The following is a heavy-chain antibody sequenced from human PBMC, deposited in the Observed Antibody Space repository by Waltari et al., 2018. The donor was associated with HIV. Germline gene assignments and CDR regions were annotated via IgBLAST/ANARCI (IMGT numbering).Heavy chain of an antibody. Sequence: QVQLVQSGAEVKKPGASVKVSCKASGYTFTSYGISWVRQAPGQGLEWMGWMHAYNGHTNYAQKLQGRGTMTTDTPTSTAYMELRILRSDGTAVYYCASAPLGYCRSTSCYPRAFDIWGQGTMVTVSS. CDR1: GYTFTSYG. CDR2: MHAYNGHT. CDR3: ASAPLGYCRSTSCYPRAFDI. V-gene: IGHV1-18*01. J-gene: IGHJ3*02. D-gene: IGHD2-2*01.